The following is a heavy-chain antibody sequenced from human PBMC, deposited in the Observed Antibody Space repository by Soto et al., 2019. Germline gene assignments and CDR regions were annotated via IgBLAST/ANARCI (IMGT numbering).Heavy chain of an antibody. CDR2: IYYSGST. J-gene: IGHJ6*02. CDR3: ASLSGYSSVSYYGMDV. Sequence: QVQLQESSPGLVKPSQTLSLTCTVSGGSISSGGYYWSWIRQHPGKGLEWIGYIYYSGSTYYNPSLKSRVTISVDTSKNQFSLKLSSVTAADTAVYYCASLSGYSSVSYYGMDVWGQGTTVTVSS. D-gene: IGHD5-18*01. V-gene: IGHV4-31*03. CDR1: GGSISSGGYY.